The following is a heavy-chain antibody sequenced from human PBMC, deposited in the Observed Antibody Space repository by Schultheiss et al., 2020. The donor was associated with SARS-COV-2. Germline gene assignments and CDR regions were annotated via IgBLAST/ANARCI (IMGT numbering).Heavy chain of an antibody. CDR2: IKQDGSEK. CDR1: GFTFSSYW. D-gene: IGHD3-10*01. V-gene: IGHV3-7*03. CDR3: ARGPGGFEVDY. Sequence: GGSLRLSCAASGFTFSSYWMSWVRQAPGKGLEWVANIKQDGSEKYYVDSVKGRFTISRDNAKNTLYLQMNSLRAEDTAVYYCARGPGGFEVDYWGQGTLVTVSS. J-gene: IGHJ4*02.